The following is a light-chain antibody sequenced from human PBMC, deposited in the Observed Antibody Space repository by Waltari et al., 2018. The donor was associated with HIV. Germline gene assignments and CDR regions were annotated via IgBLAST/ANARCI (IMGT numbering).Light chain of an antibody. CDR2: WAS. CDR1: QSVLYSIKNKNY. V-gene: IGKV4-1*01. J-gene: IGKJ2*01. CDR3: QQYYTTPYT. Sequence: DIVMTQSPDSLAVSLGERDTINCKSSQSVLYSIKNKNYLAWYQQKPGQPPNLLIYWASTRESGVPDRFSGSGSGTDFTLTISSLQAEDVAVYYCQQYYTTPYTFGQGTKLEIK.